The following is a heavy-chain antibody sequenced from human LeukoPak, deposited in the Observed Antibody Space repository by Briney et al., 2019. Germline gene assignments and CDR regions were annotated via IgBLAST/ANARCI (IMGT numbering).Heavy chain of an antibody. V-gene: IGHV1-69*13. CDR1: GGTFSSYA. J-gene: IGHJ4*02. D-gene: IGHD6-19*01. Sequence: GASVKVSCKASGGTFSSYAISWVRQAPGQGLEWMGGIIPIFGTANYAQKFQGRVTITADESTSTAYMELSSLRSEDTAVYYCARILARRSSGWYYFDYWGQGTLVTVSS. CDR2: IIPIFGTA. CDR3: ARILARRSSGWYYFDY.